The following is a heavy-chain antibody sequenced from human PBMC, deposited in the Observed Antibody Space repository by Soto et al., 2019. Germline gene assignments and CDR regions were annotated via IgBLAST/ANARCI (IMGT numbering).Heavy chain of an antibody. D-gene: IGHD2-8*01. CDR1: GGSISSGGYY. CDR2: ISYSGST. Sequence: QVQLQESGPGLVKPSQTLSLTCTVSGGSISSGGYYWSWIRQHPGKGLEWIGYISYSGSTYYNPSLKMRVTISVDTSKNQFSLKMSSVTAVDTAVYYCARSAQWDAFDIWGQGTMVTVSS. V-gene: IGHV4-31*03. J-gene: IGHJ3*02. CDR3: ARSAQWDAFDI.